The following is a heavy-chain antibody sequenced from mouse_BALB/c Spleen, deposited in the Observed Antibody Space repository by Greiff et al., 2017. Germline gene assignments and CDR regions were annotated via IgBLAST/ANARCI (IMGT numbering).Heavy chain of an antibody. D-gene: IGHD2-14*01. V-gene: IGHV5-6*02. CDR2: ISSGGSYT. CDR1: GFTFSSYG. J-gene: IGHJ4*01. CDR3: ARHNRSYAMDY. Sequence: DVMLVESGGDLVKPGGSLKLSCAASGFTFSSYGMSWVRQTPDKRLEWVATISSGGSYTYYPDSVKGRFTISRDNAKNTLYLQMSSLKSEDTAMYYCARHNRSYAMDYWGQGTSVTVSS.